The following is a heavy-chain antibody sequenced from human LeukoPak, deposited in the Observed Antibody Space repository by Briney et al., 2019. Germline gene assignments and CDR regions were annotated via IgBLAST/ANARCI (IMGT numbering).Heavy chain of an antibody. V-gene: IGHV3-23*01. CDR3: AKVRDTRDWYKDAFDI. D-gene: IGHD6-19*01. J-gene: IGHJ3*02. Sequence: GGSLRLSCAASGFTFTSYAMSWVRQAPGKGLEWLSAITGTGGSTYYAASVKGRFTVSRDNSKNTLYLQMSSLRAEDTAMYYCAKVRDTRDWYKDAFDIWGQGTRVTVSS. CDR1: GFTFTSYA. CDR2: ITGTGGST.